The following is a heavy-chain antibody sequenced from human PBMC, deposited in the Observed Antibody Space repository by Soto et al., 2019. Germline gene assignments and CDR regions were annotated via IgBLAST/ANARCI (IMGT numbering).Heavy chain of an antibody. Sequence: PGGSLRLSCIASGFTFGDYAMSWFRQAPGKGLEWVSSISSSSSYIYYADSVKGRFTNSRDNAKNSLYLQMNSLRAEDTTVYYYAREGEDCTNGVCYKSGYGGQGTLVTVSS. CDR1: GFTFGDYA. CDR3: AREGEDCTNGVCYKSGY. CDR2: ISSSSSYI. V-gene: IGHV3-21*01. J-gene: IGHJ4*02. D-gene: IGHD2-8*01.